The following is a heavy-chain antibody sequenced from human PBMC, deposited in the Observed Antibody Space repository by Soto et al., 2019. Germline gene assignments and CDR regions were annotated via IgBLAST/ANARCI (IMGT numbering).Heavy chain of an antibody. Sequence: GGSLRLSSAASGFTISSYWMSWVRQAPGKGLEWVANIKQDGSEKYYGDSVKGRFTISRDNTKNSLYLQMNSLRAEDTAVYYCARDRWGYYNGMDVWRQGTTVTVSS. D-gene: IGHD1-26*01. CDR1: GFTISSYW. V-gene: IGHV3-7*05. J-gene: IGHJ6*02. CDR3: ARDRWGYYNGMDV. CDR2: IKQDGSEK.